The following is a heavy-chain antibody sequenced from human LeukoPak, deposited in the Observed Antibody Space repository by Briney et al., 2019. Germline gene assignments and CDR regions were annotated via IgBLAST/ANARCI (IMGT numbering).Heavy chain of an antibody. CDR2: INHSGST. D-gene: IGHD5-18*01. CDR1: GGSFSGYY. Sequence: SETLSLTCAVNGGSFSGYYWSWIRQPPGKGLEWIGEINHSGSTNYNASLKSRVTISVDTSKNHFSLKLSSVTAANTAVYYCAKIQLWSTTWSAPCGHGTLVTVSS. CDR3: AKIQLWSTTWSAP. J-gene: IGHJ5*02. V-gene: IGHV4-34*01.